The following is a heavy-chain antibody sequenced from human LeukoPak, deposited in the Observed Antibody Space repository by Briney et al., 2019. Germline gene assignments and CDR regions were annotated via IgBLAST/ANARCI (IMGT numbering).Heavy chain of an antibody. J-gene: IGHJ4*02. D-gene: IGHD1-26*01. CDR2: INHSGST. V-gene: IGHV4-34*01. CDR1: GGSFSGYY. CDR3: ARRAWELNFDY. Sequence: PSETLSLTCAVYGGSFSGYYWSWIRQPPGKGLEWIGEINHSGSTNYNPSLKSRVTISVDTSKNQFSLKLSSVTAADTAVYYCARRAWELNFDYWGQGTLVTVSS.